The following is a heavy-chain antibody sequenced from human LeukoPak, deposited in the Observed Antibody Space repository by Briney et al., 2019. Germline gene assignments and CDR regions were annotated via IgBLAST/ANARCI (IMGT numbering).Heavy chain of an antibody. CDR1: GFTVSSNY. CDR2: IYSGGST. Sequence: PGGSLRLSCAASGFTVSSNYMCWVRQAPGKGLEWVSVIYSGGSTYYADSVKGRFIISRDNSKNTLYLQMNSLRAEDTAVYYCARDLETDISDAFDIWGQGTMVTVSS. D-gene: IGHD3-9*01. CDR3: ARDLETDISDAFDI. V-gene: IGHV3-66*01. J-gene: IGHJ3*02.